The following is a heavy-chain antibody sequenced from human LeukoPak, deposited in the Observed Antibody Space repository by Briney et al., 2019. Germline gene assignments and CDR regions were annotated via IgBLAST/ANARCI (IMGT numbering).Heavy chain of an antibody. D-gene: IGHD5-12*01. CDR1: GFTFSSYG. V-gene: IGHV3-30*18. CDR2: ISYDGSNK. CDR3: AKDGHIVATSYFDH. Sequence: GGSLRLSCAASGFTFSSYGMHWVRQAPGKGLEWVAVISYDGSNKYYADSVKGRFTISRDNSKNTLYLQMNSLRAEDTAVYYCAKDGHIVATSYFDHWGQGTLVTVSS. J-gene: IGHJ4*02.